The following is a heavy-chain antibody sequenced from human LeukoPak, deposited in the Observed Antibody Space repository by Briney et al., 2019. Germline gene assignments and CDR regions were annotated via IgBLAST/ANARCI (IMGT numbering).Heavy chain of an antibody. CDR1: GYTFTSYD. V-gene: IGHV1-8*01. Sequence: ASVKVSCKTSGYTFTSYDLNWVRQATGQGLEWMGWVNPNSGNTGYAQKFQGRVTMTMDPSISTAYMELSSLRSEDTAVYYCARRSNDYDSSAYYHWGQGTLVTVSS. CDR3: ARRSNDYDSSAYYH. D-gene: IGHD3-22*01. J-gene: IGHJ4*02. CDR2: VNPNSGNT.